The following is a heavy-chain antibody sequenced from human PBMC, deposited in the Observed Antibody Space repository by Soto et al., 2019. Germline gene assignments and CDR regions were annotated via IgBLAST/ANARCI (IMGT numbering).Heavy chain of an antibody. CDR3: AIEPGTTKNYYYYYYMDV. CDR2: ISAYNGNT. Sequence: GASVKVSCKASGYTFTSYGISWVRQAPGQGLEWMGWISAYNGNTNYAQKLQGRVTMTTDTSTSTAYMELRSLRSDDTAVYYCAIEPGTTKNYYYYYYMDVWGKGTTVTVSS. V-gene: IGHV1-18*01. CDR1: GYTFTSYG. D-gene: IGHD1-1*01. J-gene: IGHJ6*03.